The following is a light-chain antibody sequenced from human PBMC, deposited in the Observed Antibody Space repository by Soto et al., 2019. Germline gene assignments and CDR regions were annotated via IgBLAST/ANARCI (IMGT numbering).Light chain of an antibody. CDR3: QQYGSSPRT. CDR2: GAS. V-gene: IGKV3-20*01. CDR1: QSVSSSY. J-gene: IGKJ1*01. Sequence: EIVLTQSPGTLSFSPGERATLSCRASQSVSSSYLAWYQQKPGQAPRLLIYGASSRATGIPDRFSGSGSGTDFTLTISRLEPEDFAVYYWQQYGSSPRTFGQGTKVEIK.